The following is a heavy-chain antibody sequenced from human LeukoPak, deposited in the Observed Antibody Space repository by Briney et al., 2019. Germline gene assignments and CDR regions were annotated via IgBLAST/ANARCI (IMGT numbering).Heavy chain of an antibody. CDR3: AKVRYKYDILTGAFDY. CDR1: GFTFSSYE. J-gene: IGHJ4*02. V-gene: IGHV3-48*03. CDR2: ISSSGSTI. Sequence: PGGSLRLSCAASGFTFSSYEMNWVRQAPGKGLEWVSYISSSGSTIYYADSVKGRFTISRDNAKNSLYLQMNSLRAEDTALYYCAKVRYKYDILTGAFDYWGQGTLVTVSS. D-gene: IGHD3-9*01.